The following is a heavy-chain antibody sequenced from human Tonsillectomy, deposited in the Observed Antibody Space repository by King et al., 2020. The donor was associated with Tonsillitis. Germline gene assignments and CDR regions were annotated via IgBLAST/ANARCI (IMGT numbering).Heavy chain of an antibody. CDR2: IYPGDSDT. CDR3: ARPRHCGGDCYSHYYFDY. Sequence: EVQLVESGAEVKKPGESLKISCKGSGYSFTSYWIGWVRQMPGKGLEWRGIIYPGDSDTRYSPSFQGQVTISADKSISTAYLQWSSLKASDNAMYYCARPRHCGGDCYSHYYFDYWGQGTLVTVSS. CDR1: GYSFTSYW. V-gene: IGHV5-51*01. D-gene: IGHD2-21*02. J-gene: IGHJ4*02.